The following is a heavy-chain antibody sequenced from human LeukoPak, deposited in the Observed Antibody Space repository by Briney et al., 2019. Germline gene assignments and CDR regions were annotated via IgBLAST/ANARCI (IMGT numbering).Heavy chain of an antibody. J-gene: IGHJ4*02. CDR2: ISGNGGST. CDR3: AKAIGDNCYSALDF. Sequence: PGGSLRLSCAASGFTFSGYEMNWVRQAPGKGLEWVSGISGNGGSTYYADSVKGRFTISRDNSKNTLYLQMNSLRAEDTAVYYCAKAIGDNCYSALDFWGQGTLVTVSS. V-gene: IGHV3-23*01. D-gene: IGHD2-15*01. CDR1: GFTFSGYE.